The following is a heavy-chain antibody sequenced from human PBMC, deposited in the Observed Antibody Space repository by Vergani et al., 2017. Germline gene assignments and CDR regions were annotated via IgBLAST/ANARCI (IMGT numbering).Heavy chain of an antibody. J-gene: IGHJ4*02. Sequence: QVQLVESGGGVVQPGGSLRLSCAASGFTFNSYGMHWVRQAPGKGLEWVASIRSDESRRYYGDSMEGPFTISRDNSKNTLCLQMKSLRPEDTAVYYCAKEAGGYCSGGTCYPGYWGQGTLGIVSS. CDR3: AKEAGGYCSGGTCYPGY. D-gene: IGHD2-15*01. V-gene: IGHV3-30*02. CDR1: GFTFNSYG. CDR2: IRSDESRR.